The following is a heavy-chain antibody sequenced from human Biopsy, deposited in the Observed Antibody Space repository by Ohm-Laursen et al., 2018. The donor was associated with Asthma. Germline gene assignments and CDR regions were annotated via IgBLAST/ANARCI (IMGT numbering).Heavy chain of an antibody. CDR2: MYHSGSP. V-gene: IGHV4-39*01. J-gene: IGHJ4*02. Sequence: SETLSLTCAVYGGSFSSYYWGWIRQPPGKGMEWIGSMYHSGSPYYHPSLKSRATISVDTSKNQLSLKMSSVTAADTAVYFCVRHQYSSSWSTFDYWGQGALVTVSS. D-gene: IGHD3-22*01. CDR1: GGSFSSYY. CDR3: VRHQYSSSWSTFDY.